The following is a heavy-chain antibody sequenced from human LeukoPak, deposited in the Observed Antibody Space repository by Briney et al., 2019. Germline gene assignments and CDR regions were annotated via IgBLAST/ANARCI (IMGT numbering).Heavy chain of an antibody. CDR1: GFTFSSYG. V-gene: IGHV3-30*02. D-gene: IGHD6-13*01. J-gene: IGHJ4*02. Sequence: PGGSLRLSCAASGFTFSSYGMHWVRQAPGKGLEWVAFIRYDGSNNYYADSVKGRFTISRDNPKNTLYLQMNTLRADDTAVYYCAKDHGSSDWYYFDYWGQGTLVTVSS. CDR2: IRYDGSNN. CDR3: AKDHGSSDWYYFDY.